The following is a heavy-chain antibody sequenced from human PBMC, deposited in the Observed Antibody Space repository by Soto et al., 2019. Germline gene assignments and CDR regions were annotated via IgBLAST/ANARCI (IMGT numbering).Heavy chain of an antibody. D-gene: IGHD3-16*01. J-gene: IGHJ6*02. CDR2: ISAYNGNT. V-gene: IGHV1-18*04. CDR3: AKDWASRNHYYYGMDV. Sequence: ASVKVSCKASVYTFTSYGISWVRQAPGQGLEWMGWISAYNGNTNYAQKPQGRVTMTTDTSTSTAYMELRSLRSDDTAVYYCAKDWASRNHYYYGMDVWGQGTTVTVSS. CDR1: VYTFTSYG.